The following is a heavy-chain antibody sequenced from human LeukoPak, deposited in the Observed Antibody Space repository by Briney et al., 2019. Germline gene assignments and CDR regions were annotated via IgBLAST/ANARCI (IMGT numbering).Heavy chain of an antibody. V-gene: IGHV3-11*01. CDR1: GFTFSDYY. CDR2: ISSSGSTI. CDR3: ARRYSGPYYYGMDV. Sequence: GGSLTLSCAASGFTFSDYYMSWIRQAPGKGLEWVSYISSSGSTIYYADSVKGRFTISRDNAKNSLYLQMNSLRAEDTAVYYCARRYSGPYYYGMDVWGQGTTVTVSS. D-gene: IGHD2-15*01. J-gene: IGHJ6*02.